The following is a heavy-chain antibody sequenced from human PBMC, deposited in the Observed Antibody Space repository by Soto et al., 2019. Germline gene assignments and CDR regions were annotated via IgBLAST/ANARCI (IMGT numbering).Heavy chain of an antibody. V-gene: IGHV3-30*18. J-gene: IGHJ4*02. Sequence: GGSLRLSCTASGFTFSKYGMHWVRQAPGKGLEWVAVLPYDSSNKYYADSVKGRFTISRDNSKNTLYLEMNSLRTEDTAVYYCAKLLVLEWDQQASDSWGKGTLVTAPQ. CDR3: AKLLVLEWDQQASDS. CDR1: GFTFSKYG. CDR2: LPYDSSNK. D-gene: IGHD3-3*01.